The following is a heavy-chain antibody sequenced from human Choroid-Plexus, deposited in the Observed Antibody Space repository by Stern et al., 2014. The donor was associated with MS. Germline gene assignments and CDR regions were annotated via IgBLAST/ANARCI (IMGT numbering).Heavy chain of an antibody. CDR3: AKDRQYLTYFFDH. V-gene: IGHV3-30*18. J-gene: IGHJ5*02. Sequence: VPLVESGGGVVQPGRPLRLSCVASGFTFGSCAMPWVRQAPGKGLEWVAGVSDGGSNKDDADSVKGRFTISRDNSQNTLYMQMSSLRPEDTAVYYCAKDRQYLTYFFDHWGQGSLVTVSS. CDR2: VSDGGSNK. D-gene: IGHD2/OR15-2a*01. CDR1: GFTFGSCA.